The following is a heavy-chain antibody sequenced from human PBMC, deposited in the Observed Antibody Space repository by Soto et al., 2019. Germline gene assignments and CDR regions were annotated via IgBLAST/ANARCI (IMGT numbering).Heavy chain of an antibody. V-gene: IGHV4-59*01. J-gene: IGHJ6*02. CDR3: VIVDVLRLQYGMDV. D-gene: IGHD3-3*01. Sequence: SETLSLTCTVSGGSISSYYWSWIRQPPGKGLEWIGYIYYSGSTNYNPSLKSRVTISVDTSKNQFSLKLSSVTAADTAVYYCVIVDVLRLQYGMDVCGQGTTVTVSS. CDR1: GGSISSYY. CDR2: IYYSGST.